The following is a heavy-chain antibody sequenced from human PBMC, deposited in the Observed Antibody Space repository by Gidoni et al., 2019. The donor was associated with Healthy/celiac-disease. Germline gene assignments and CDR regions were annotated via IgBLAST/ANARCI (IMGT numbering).Heavy chain of an antibody. CDR3: ARDHSDDSSGYQPGYFDY. J-gene: IGHJ4*02. CDR2: IWYDGSNK. V-gene: IGHV3-33*01. Sequence: QVQLVESGGGVVQPGRSLRLSCAASGFTFSSYGMHWVRQAPGKGLEWVAVIWYDGSNKYYADSVKGRFTISRDNSKNTLYLQMNSLRAEDTAVYYCARDHSDDSSGYQPGYFDYWGQGTLVTVSS. CDR1: GFTFSSYG. D-gene: IGHD3-22*01.